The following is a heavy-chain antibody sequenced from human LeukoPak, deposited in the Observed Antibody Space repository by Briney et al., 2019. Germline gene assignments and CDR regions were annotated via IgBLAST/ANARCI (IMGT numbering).Heavy chain of an antibody. CDR1: GGSIGSYY. D-gene: IGHD3-16*01. CDR3: ARDSSTFYFDY. V-gene: IGHV4-59*01. Sequence: SQTLSLTCTVSGGSIGSYYWSWIRQPPGKGLQWIGYIYSSGSTDYNPSLKSRVTISVDTSKSQFSLKLSSVTAADTAIYYCARDSSTFYFDYWGQGGLVTVSS. CDR2: IYSSGST. J-gene: IGHJ4*02.